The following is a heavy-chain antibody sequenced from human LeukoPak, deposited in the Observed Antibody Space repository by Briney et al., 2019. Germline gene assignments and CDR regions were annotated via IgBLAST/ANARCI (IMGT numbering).Heavy chain of an antibody. CDR1: GFTFSSYS. CDR2: ISSSSSYI. V-gene: IGHV3-21*04. CDR3: AKDWTHGVQGARGDY. Sequence: GGSLRLSCAASGFTFSSYSMNWVRQAPGKGLEWVSSISSSSSYIYYADSVKGRFTISRDNSKNMLFLQMSSLRAEDTAVYYCAKDWTHGVQGARGDYWGQGTLVTVSS. J-gene: IGHJ4*02. D-gene: IGHD3-10*01.